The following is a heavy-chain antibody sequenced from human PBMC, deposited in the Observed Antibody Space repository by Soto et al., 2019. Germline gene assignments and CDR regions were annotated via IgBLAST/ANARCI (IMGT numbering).Heavy chain of an antibody. CDR1: GFTFSSYG. Sequence: QVQLVESGGGVVQPGRSLRLSCAASGFTFSSYGMHWVRQAPGKGLEWVALISYDGSNKYYADSVKGRFTISRDNSKNTLYLQMNSVRTEDTGVYYGAKDLGHGGRGAFEIWGQGTMVTVSS. D-gene: IGHD7-27*01. CDR3: AKDLGHGGRGAFEI. V-gene: IGHV3-30*18. J-gene: IGHJ3*02. CDR2: ISYDGSNK.